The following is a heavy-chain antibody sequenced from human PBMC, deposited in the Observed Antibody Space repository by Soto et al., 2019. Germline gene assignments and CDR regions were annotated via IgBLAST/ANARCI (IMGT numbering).Heavy chain of an antibody. J-gene: IGHJ5*01. CDR2: IYNSGST. CDR3: ARAKLNWFGS. V-gene: IGHV4-4*02. CDR1: GASISSDNW. Sequence: SETLCLTXAVSGASISSDNWWRWVRQPPGKGLEWIGEIYNSGSTNYNPSLKSRVTISVDKSKKHFYLKLRTVTAADTAVYYCARAKLNWFGSWGRGTLVTVSS.